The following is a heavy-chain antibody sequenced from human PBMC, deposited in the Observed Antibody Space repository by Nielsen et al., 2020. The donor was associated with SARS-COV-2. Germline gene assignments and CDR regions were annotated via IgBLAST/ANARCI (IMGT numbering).Heavy chain of an antibody. V-gene: IGHV3-30-3*01. D-gene: IGHD1-26*01. J-gene: IGHJ3*02. CDR3: AREDSWELLRTYDALDI. CDR1: GFPFSSFA. Sequence: GESLKISCAASGFPFSSFAMHWVRQAPGKGLERVAVISFDGSDEYSADSVKGRFTISRDNAKNTLYLQMTSLRTEDTAVYYCAREDSWELLRTYDALDIWGQGTMVSVSS. CDR2: ISFDGSDE.